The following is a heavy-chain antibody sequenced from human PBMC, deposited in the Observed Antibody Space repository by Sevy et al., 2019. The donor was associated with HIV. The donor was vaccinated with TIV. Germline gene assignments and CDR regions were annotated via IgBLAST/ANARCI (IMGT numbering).Heavy chain of an antibody. Sequence: GGSLRLSCAASGFSFSIHAMHWVRQAPGKGLEWVAFIRYDGSNQYYADSVKGRFTISRGNSQNTLFLQMNSLRTEDTAVYYCAKDTVRVGFCDYWGQGTLVTVSS. CDR3: AKDTVRVGFCDY. CDR1: GFSFSIHA. D-gene: IGHD4-4*01. V-gene: IGHV3-30*02. J-gene: IGHJ4*02. CDR2: IRYDGSNQ.